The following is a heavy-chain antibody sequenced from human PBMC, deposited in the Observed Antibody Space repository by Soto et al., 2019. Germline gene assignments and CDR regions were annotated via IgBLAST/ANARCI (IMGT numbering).Heavy chain of an antibody. J-gene: IGHJ4*02. V-gene: IGHV3-74*01. CDR1: GFTFNSYW. CDR2: IDGDEDSTT. Sequence: EAQLVESGGGLVQPGGSLRLSCAASGFTFNSYWMQWVRHAPGKGLEWGSRIDGDEDSTTNYADSVKGRFTISRDNVKNTLYLLMNSLRAEDTAVYYCVRDSHGDYWGQGTLVTVSS. CDR3: VRDSHGDY.